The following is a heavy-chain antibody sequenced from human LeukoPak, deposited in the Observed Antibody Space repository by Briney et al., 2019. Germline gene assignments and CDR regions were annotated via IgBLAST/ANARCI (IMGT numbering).Heavy chain of an antibody. D-gene: IGHD6-19*01. Sequence: GGSLRLSCAASGFTFSSYGMHWVRQAPGKGLEWVAFIRYDGSNKYYADSVKGRFTISRDNSKNTLYLQMNSLRAEDTAVYYCAKDPGIAVAGTGFDYWGQGTLVTV. J-gene: IGHJ4*02. CDR1: GFTFSSYG. CDR3: AKDPGIAVAGTGFDY. V-gene: IGHV3-30*02. CDR2: IRYDGSNK.